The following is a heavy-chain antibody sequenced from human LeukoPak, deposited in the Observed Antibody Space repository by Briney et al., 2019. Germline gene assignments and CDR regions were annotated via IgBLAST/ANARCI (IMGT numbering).Heavy chain of an antibody. Sequence: GGSLRLSCAASGFTFSSYWMSWVRQAPGKGLEWVANIKQDGSEKYYVDSVKGRFTISRDNAKNSLYLQMNSLRAEDTAVYHCAIARPGIAVAGVFDYWGQGTLVTVSS. D-gene: IGHD6-19*01. CDR3: AIARPGIAVAGVFDY. CDR1: GFTFSSYW. CDR2: IKQDGSEK. V-gene: IGHV3-7*01. J-gene: IGHJ4*02.